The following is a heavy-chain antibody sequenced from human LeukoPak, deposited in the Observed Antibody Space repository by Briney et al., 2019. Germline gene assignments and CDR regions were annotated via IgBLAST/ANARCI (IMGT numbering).Heavy chain of an antibody. CDR1: GGSFSGYY. V-gene: IGHV4-34*01. CDR2: INHSGST. CDR3: ARERVSGIDY. J-gene: IGHJ4*02. Sequence: SETLSLTCAVYGGSFSGYYWSWIRQPPGKGLEWIGEINHSGSTNYNPSLKSRVTISVDTSKNQFSLKLSSVTAADTAVYYCARERVSGIDYWGQGTLVTVSS. D-gene: IGHD1-20*01.